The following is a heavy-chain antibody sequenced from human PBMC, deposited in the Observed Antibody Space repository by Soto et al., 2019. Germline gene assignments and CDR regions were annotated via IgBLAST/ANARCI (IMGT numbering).Heavy chain of an antibody. V-gene: IGHV3-30*18. J-gene: IGHJ6*02. Sequence: QVQLVESGGGVVQPGRSLRLSCAASGFTFSSYGMHWVRQAPGKGLEWVAVISYDGSNKYYADSVKGRFTISRDNSKNTLYLQMNSLRAEDTAVYYCAKSRVVVTVYYGMDVWGQSTTVTVSS. D-gene: IGHD2-15*01. CDR2: ISYDGSNK. CDR1: GFTFSSYG. CDR3: AKSRVVVTVYYGMDV.